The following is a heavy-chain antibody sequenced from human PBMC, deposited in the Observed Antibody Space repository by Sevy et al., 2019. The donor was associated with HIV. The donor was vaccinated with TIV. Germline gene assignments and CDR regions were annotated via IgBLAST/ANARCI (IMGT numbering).Heavy chain of an antibody. CDR2: ISGSGGST. CDR1: GFTFSSYA. V-gene: IGHV3-23*01. Sequence: GGSLRLSCAASGFTFSSYAMSWVRQAPGKGLEWVSAISGSGGSTYYADSVKGRFTISRDNSKNTLYLQMNILRAEDTAVYYCAKAPGGIAVAGPFDYWGQGTLVTVSS. D-gene: IGHD6-19*01. CDR3: AKAPGGIAVAGPFDY. J-gene: IGHJ4*02.